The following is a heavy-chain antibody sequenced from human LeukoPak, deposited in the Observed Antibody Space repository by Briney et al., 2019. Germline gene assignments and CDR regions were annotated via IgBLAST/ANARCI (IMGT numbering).Heavy chain of an antibody. Sequence: GGSLRLSCAASGFTFSSYAMSWVRQAPGKGLEWVSAISGSGGSTYYADSVKGRFTISRDNSKNTLYLQVNSLRAEDTAVYYCAKSSHYYDSSGYSWGQGTLVTVSS. CDR3: AKSSHYYDSSGYS. V-gene: IGHV3-23*01. D-gene: IGHD3-22*01. J-gene: IGHJ5*02. CDR2: ISGSGGST. CDR1: GFTFSSYA.